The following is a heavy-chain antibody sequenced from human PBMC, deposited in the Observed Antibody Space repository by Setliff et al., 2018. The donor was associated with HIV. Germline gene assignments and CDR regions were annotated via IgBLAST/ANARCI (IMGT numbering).Heavy chain of an antibody. J-gene: IGHJ4*02. V-gene: IGHV3-48*01. CDR1: GFTFSSYS. D-gene: IGHD2-2*01. CDR2: ISSSSSTI. Sequence: GGSLRLSCAASGFTFSSYSMNWVRQAPGKGLEWVSYISSSSSTIYYADSVKGRFTISRDNAKNSLYLQMNSLRAEDTAVYYCARGDCSSTSCPYLDYWGQGTLVTVSS. CDR3: ARGDCSSTSCPYLDY.